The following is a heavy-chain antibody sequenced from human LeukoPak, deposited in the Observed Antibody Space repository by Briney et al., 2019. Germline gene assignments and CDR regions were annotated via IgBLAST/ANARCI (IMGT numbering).Heavy chain of an antibody. V-gene: IGHV4-34*01. CDR2: INHSGST. CDR1: GGSFSGYY. CDR3: ARRIYLGYSYGYGY. J-gene: IGHJ4*02. Sequence: SETLSLTCAVYGGSFSGYYWSWIRQPPGKGLEWIGEINHSGSTNYNPSLKSRVTISVDTSKNQFSLKLSSVTAADTAVYYCARRIYLGYSYGYGYWGQGTLVTVSS. D-gene: IGHD5-18*01.